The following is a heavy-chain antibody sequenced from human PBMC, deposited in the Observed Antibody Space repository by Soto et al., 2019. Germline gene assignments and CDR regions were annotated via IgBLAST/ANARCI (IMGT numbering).Heavy chain of an antibody. CDR1: GFAVSNTY. CDR3: ARDCSGGSCGPDLGA. J-gene: IGHJ5*02. V-gene: IGHV3-53*01. D-gene: IGHD2-15*01. CDR2: IYSDGTT. Sequence: EVHLVESGGGWIQPGWSLTLSCAASGFAVSNTYMSWVRQAPGRGLEWVSFIYSDGTTCYADSVKGRFTISRDTSKNALSLQMISVRAADTAVYYCARDCSGGSCGPDLGAWGQGTLVTVSS.